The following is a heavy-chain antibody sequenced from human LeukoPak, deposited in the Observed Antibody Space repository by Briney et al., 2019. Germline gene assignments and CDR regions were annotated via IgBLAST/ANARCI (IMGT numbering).Heavy chain of an antibody. J-gene: IGHJ5*02. Sequence: PGGSLRLSCAASGFTFSSYAMSWVRQAPGKGLEWVSAISGSGGSTYYADSVKGRFTISRDNSKNTLYLQMNSLRAEDTAVYYCAKSTISSSWYAGFDPWGQGTLVTVSS. CDR2: ISGSGGST. CDR1: GFTFSSYA. D-gene: IGHD6-13*01. V-gene: IGHV3-23*01. CDR3: AKSTISSSWYAGFDP.